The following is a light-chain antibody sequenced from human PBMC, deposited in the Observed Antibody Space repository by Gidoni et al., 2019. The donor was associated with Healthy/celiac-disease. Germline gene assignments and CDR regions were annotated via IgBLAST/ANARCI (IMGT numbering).Light chain of an antibody. J-gene: IGKJ1*01. CDR1: QSVSSSY. V-gene: IGKV3-20*01. CDR2: GAS. CDR3: QQYGSSPLWT. Sequence: EIVLTQSPGTLSLSPGERATLSCRASQSVSSSYLAWYQQKPGQAPRLLIYGASSRAIGIPDRFSGSGSGTDFTLTISRLEPEDFAVYYCQQYGSSPLWTFGQGTKVKSN.